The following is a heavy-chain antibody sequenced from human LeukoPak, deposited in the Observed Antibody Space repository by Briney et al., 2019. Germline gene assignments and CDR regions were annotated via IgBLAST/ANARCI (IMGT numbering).Heavy chain of an antibody. CDR3: ARRNYYDTSFDY. CDR2: IYYSGST. D-gene: IGHD3-22*01. Sequence: SETLSLTWTVAGGSISSSSYYWGWIRQPPGEGLGWIASIYYSGSTYYNPSLKSRVTISVDTPKNQFSLKLSSVTAADTAVYYCARRNYYDTSFDYWGQGTLVAVSS. J-gene: IGHJ4*02. V-gene: IGHV4-39*01. CDR1: GGSISSSSYY.